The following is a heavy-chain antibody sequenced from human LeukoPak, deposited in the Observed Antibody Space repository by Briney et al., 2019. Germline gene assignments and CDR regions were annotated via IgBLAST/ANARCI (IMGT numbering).Heavy chain of an antibody. D-gene: IGHD3-10*01. Sequence: ASVTVSCKASGGTFSSYAISWVRQAPGQGLEWMGGIIPIFGTANYAQKFQGRVTITADESTSTAYMELSSLRSEDTAVYYCASYYYGSGSYYEEDCYYYYYYMDVWGKGTTVTISS. J-gene: IGHJ6*03. CDR2: IIPIFGTA. V-gene: IGHV1-69*13. CDR1: GGTFSSYA. CDR3: ASYYYGSGSYYEEDCYYYYYYMDV.